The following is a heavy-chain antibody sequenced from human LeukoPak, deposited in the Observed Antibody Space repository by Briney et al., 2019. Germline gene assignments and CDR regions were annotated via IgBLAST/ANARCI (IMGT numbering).Heavy chain of an antibody. CDR3: AIDPNWGTHS. Sequence: GGSLTLSCAASGFPFTVYPTHWVRQAPGKGLEWVSAISGSGGSTYYADSVKGRFTISRDNFKNALYLQMNSLRVEDTAVYYCAIDPNWGTHSWGQGVLVTVSS. CDR1: GFPFTVYP. CDR2: ISGSGGST. V-gene: IGHV3-23*01. D-gene: IGHD7-27*01. J-gene: IGHJ4*02.